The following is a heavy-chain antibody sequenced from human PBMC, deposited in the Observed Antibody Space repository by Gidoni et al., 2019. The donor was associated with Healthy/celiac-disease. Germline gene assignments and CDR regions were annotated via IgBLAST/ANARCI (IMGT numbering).Heavy chain of an antibody. D-gene: IGHD2-15*01. Sequence: EVQLVESGGGLVQPGRSLRLSCAASGFTFDDYAMHWVRQAPGKGLEWVSGISWNSGSIGYADSVKGRFTISRDNAKNSLYLQMNSLRAEDTALYYCAKDTTTRGGLLDFDYWGQGTLVTVSS. V-gene: IGHV3-9*01. CDR1: GFTFDDYA. J-gene: IGHJ4*02. CDR2: ISWNSGSI. CDR3: AKDTTTRGGLLDFDY.